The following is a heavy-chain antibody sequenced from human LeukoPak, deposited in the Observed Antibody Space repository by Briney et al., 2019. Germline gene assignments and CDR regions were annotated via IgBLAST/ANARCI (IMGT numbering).Heavy chain of an antibody. CDR1: GFTFSSHS. D-gene: IGHD6-13*01. V-gene: IGHV3-21*01. CDR3: AREGGYPPSFDY. J-gene: IGHJ4*02. CDR2: ISSSSSYI. Sequence: GGSLRLSCAASGFTFSSHSMNWVRQAPGKGLEWVSSISSSSSYIYYADSVKGRFTISRDNAKNSLYLQMNSLRAEDTAVYYCAREGGYPPSFDYWGQGTLVTVSS.